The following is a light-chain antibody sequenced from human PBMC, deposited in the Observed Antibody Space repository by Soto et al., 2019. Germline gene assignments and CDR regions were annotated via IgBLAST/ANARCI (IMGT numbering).Light chain of an antibody. V-gene: IGLV2-14*01. Sequence: QSALTQPAXVSGSPGXXXTISCTGTSSDVGGYNYVSWYQQHPGKAPKLMIYXVSNRPSGVSNRFSGSKSGNTASLTISGLQAEDEADYYCSSYTSSSTLGVFGTGTKVTVL. CDR2: XVS. CDR3: SSYTSSSTLGV. CDR1: SSDVGGYNY. J-gene: IGLJ1*01.